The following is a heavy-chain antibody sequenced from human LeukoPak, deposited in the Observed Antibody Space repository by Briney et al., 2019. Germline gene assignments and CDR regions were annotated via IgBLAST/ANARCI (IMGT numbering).Heavy chain of an antibody. CDR3: ARDSSRITIFGMDV. J-gene: IGHJ6*04. Sequence: KPSETLSLTCTVSGYSISSGYYWGWIRQPPGKGLEWIGRIYTSGSTNYNPSLKSRVTMSVDTSKNQFSLKLSSVTAADTAVYYCARDSSRITIFGMDVWGKGTTVTVSS. D-gene: IGHD3-3*01. CDR1: GYSISSGYY. CDR2: IYTSGST. V-gene: IGHV4-38-2*02.